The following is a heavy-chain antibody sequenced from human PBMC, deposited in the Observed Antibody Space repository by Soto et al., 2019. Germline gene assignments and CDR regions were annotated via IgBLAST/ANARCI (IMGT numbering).Heavy chain of an antibody. CDR2: IKSKTDGGTT. V-gene: IGHV3-15*01. Sequence: EVQLVESGGGLVKPGGSLRLSCAASGFTFSNAWMSWVRQAPGKGLEWVGRIKSKTDGGTTDYAAPVKARFTISRDDSKNTLYLQMNSLKTEDTAVYYCTTLVGAAYFDYWGQGTPVTVSS. CDR3: TTLVGAAYFDY. CDR1: GFTFSNAW. J-gene: IGHJ4*02. D-gene: IGHD1-26*01.